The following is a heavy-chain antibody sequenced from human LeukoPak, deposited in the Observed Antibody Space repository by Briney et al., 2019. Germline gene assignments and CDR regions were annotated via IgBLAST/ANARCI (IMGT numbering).Heavy chain of an antibody. CDR1: GFTFSSYA. D-gene: IGHD4-23*01. Sequence: PGGSLRLSCAASGFTFSSYAMHCVRQAPGKGLEYVSAISSNGGSTYYANSVKGRFTISRDNSKNTLYLQMGSLRAEDMAVYYCARDGGNYGAFDIWGQGTMVTVSS. CDR2: ISSNGGST. J-gene: IGHJ3*02. CDR3: ARDGGNYGAFDI. V-gene: IGHV3-64*01.